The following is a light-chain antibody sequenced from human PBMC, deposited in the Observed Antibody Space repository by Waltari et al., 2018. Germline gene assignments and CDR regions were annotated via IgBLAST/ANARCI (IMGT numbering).Light chain of an antibody. CDR2: GAS. Sequence: EIVLTQSPGTLSLSPGERATLSCRASQSVSSSYLAWYQQKPGQAPRLLIYGASSRATGILDRFSGSGSGTDFTLTISRLEPEDLAVYYCQQYGSSPRTFGPGTKVDIK. CDR3: QQYGSSPRT. V-gene: IGKV3-20*01. CDR1: QSVSSSY. J-gene: IGKJ3*01.